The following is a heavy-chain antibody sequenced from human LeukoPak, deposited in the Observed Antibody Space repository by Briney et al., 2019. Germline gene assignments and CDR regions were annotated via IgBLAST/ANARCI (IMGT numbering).Heavy chain of an antibody. CDR3: ARVGDRYTRGDAFDI. J-gene: IGHJ3*02. D-gene: IGHD1-1*01. CDR1: GFPFSSYG. CDR2: LSYDGSNK. Sequence: PGGALRLSCAASGFPFSSYGMHWVRQAPGKGLEWVAVLSYDGSNKYYADSVKGRFTISRDNSKNTLYLQMNSLRAEDTAVYYCARVGDRYTRGDAFDIWGQGTMVTVSS. V-gene: IGHV3-30*03.